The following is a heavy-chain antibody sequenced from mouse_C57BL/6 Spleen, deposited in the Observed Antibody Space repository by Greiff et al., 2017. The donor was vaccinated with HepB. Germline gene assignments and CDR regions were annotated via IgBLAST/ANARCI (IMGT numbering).Heavy chain of an antibody. J-gene: IGHJ1*03. CDR3: AGEGRSTMVTTRYFDV. CDR1: GYSFTDYN. D-gene: IGHD2-2*01. V-gene: IGHV1-39*01. CDR2: INPNYGTT. Sequence: VQLQQSGPELVKPGASVKISCKASGYSFTDYNMNWVKQSNGKSLEWIGVINPNYGTTSYNQKFKGKATLTVDQSSSTAYMQLNSLTSEDSAVYYCAGEGRSTMVTTRYFDVWGTGTTVTVSS.